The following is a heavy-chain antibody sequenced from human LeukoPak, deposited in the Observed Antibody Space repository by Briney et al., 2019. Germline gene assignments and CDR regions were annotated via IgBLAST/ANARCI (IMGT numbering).Heavy chain of an antibody. CDR1: GFSFSGHW. CDR3: AKGTNNGRPNSFFPHGMDV. V-gene: IGHV3-74*01. D-gene: IGHD2-8*01. Sequence: TGGSLRLSCAASGFSFSGHWMHWARQLPGKGLVWVSRISPTGSTTSYADSVKGRFTVSRDNSKNTLYLQINSLRAEDTALYYCAKGTNNGRPNSFFPHGMDVWGQGTTVTVSS. CDR2: ISPTGSTT. J-gene: IGHJ6*02.